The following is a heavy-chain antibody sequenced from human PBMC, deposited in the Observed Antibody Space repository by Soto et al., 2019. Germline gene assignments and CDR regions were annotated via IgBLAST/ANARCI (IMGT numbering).Heavy chain of an antibody. J-gene: IGHJ6*03. V-gene: IGHV1-18*01. CDR2: ISAYNGNT. CDR3: ARDHKVTHPYYYYYYMHV. CDR1: GYTFTSYG. Sequence: QVQLVQSGAEVKKPGASVKVSCKASGYTFTSYGISWVRQAPGQGLEWMGWISAYNGNTNYAQKLQGRVTMTTDTSTSTAYMELRSLRSDDTAVYYCARDHKVTHPYYYYYYMHVWGKGTTVTVSS.